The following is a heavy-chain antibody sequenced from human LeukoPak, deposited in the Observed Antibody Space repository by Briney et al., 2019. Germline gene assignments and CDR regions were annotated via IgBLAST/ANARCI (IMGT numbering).Heavy chain of an antibody. V-gene: IGHV1-2*02. J-gene: IGHJ3*02. CDR3: ASQGILTGYSRPLDAFDI. CDR2: INPNSGGT. D-gene: IGHD3-9*01. Sequence: ASVKVSCKASGYTFTSYDINWVRQATGQGLEWMGWINPNSGGTNYAQKFQGRVTMTRDTSISTAYMELSRLRSDDTAVYYCASQGILTGYSRPLDAFDIWGQGTMVTVSS. CDR1: GYTFTSYD.